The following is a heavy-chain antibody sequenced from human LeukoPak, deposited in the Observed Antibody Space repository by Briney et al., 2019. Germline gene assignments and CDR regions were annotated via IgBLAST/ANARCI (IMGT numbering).Heavy chain of an antibody. CDR3: ARRPLWFGESPEYYFDY. Sequence: GESLQISCKGSGYSFTSYWIGWVRQLPGKGLEWMGIIYPGDSDTRYSPSFQGQVTISADKSISTAYLQWSSLKASDTAMYYCARRPLWFGESPEYYFDYWGQGTLVTVSS. CDR1: GYSFTSYW. D-gene: IGHD3-10*01. V-gene: IGHV5-51*01. CDR2: IYPGDSDT. J-gene: IGHJ4*02.